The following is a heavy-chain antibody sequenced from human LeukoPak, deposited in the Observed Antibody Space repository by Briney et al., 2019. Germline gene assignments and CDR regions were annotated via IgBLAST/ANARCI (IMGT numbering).Heavy chain of an antibody. CDR1: GFTFSSYS. CDR2: ISSSSSTI. Sequence: GGSLRLSCAASGFTFSSYSMNWVRQAPGKGLEWVSYISSSSSTIYYADSVKGRFTISRDNAKNSLYLQMNSLRAEDTAVYYCAKGTISVPAAINYWGQGTLVTVSS. CDR3: AKGTISVPAAINY. D-gene: IGHD2-2*02. V-gene: IGHV3-48*01. J-gene: IGHJ4*02.